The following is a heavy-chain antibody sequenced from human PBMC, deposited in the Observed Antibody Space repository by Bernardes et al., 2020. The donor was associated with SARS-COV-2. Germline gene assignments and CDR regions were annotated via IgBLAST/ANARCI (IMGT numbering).Heavy chain of an antibody. Sequence: GGSLRLSCAASGLTFSSYGMHWVRQAPGKGLEWVAVISYDGSNKYYADSVKGRFTISRDNSKNTLYLQMNSLRAEDTAVYYCATEEVHTVTTDSYYYYGMDVWGQGTTVTVSS. CDR1: GLTFSSYG. V-gene: IGHV3-30*03. CDR2: ISYDGSNK. J-gene: IGHJ6*02. D-gene: IGHD4-4*01. CDR3: ATEEVHTVTTDSYYYYGMDV.